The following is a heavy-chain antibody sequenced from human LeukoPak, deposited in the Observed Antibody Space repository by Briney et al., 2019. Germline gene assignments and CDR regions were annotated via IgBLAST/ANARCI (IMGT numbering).Heavy chain of an antibody. V-gene: IGHV1-8*03. CDR3: ARVLLWTYDFWSGYLETNDY. Sequence: ASVKVSCKASGYTFTSYDINWVRQATGQGREWMGWMNPNSGNTGYAQKFQGRVTITRNTSISTAYMELSSLRSEDTAVYYCARVLLWTYDFWSGYLETNDYWGQGTLVTVSS. D-gene: IGHD3-3*01. J-gene: IGHJ4*02. CDR1: GYTFTSYD. CDR2: MNPNSGNT.